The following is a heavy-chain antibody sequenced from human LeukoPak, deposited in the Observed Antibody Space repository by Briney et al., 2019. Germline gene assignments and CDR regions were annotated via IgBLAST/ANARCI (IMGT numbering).Heavy chain of an antibody. D-gene: IGHD3-22*01. J-gene: IGHJ4*02. V-gene: IGHV3-11*06. CDR3: ARGGTLHYYDSSGHDY. Sequence: SVKGRFTISRDNAKNSLYPQMNSLRAEDTAVYYCARGGTLHYYDSSGHDYWGQGTLVTVSS.